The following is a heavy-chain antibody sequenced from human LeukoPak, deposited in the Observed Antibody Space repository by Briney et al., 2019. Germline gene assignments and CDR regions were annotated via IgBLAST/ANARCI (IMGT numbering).Heavy chain of an antibody. CDR3: ARDLRPSDH. D-gene: IGHD4-17*01. CDR1: GFTFSDYW. J-gene: IGHJ4*02. V-gene: IGHV3-74*01. Sequence: GGSLRLSCVASGFTFSDYWIHWVRQAPGKGLVWVSGINGDGSHINYADSVRGRFTVSRDNAKNTVHLQVNSLRAEDTAVYYCARDLRPSDHWGQGTLVTVSS. CDR2: INGDGSHI.